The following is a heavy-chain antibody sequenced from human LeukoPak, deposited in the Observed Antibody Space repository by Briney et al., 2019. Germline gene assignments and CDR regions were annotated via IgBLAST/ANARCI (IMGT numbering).Heavy chain of an antibody. Sequence: GGSLRLSCTTSGFTFRDYAMNWFRQAPGKGLEWVGLIRSKSYGGTTEHVASEKGRLTISRDDSKSIAYLQMSSLKAEDTAVYYCARDIHIWDPKDVWGKGTTVTVSS. J-gene: IGHJ6*04. D-gene: IGHD1-26*01. V-gene: IGHV3-49*03. CDR3: ARDIHIWDPKDV. CDR1: GFTFRDYA. CDR2: IRSKSYGGTT.